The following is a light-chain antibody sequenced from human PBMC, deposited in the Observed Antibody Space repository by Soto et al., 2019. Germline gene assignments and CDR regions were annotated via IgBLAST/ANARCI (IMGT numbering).Light chain of an antibody. CDR1: SSDVGSYNL. J-gene: IGLJ2*01. V-gene: IGLV2-23*02. CDR2: EXX. Sequence: QSALTQPASVSGSPGQSITISCTGTSSDVGSYNLVSWYQQHPGKAPKLMIYEXXKRPSGXXNRXSGSKSGNTASLTISGLQAEDEXDYYCCSYAGSSTFVVFGGGTKVTVL. CDR3: CSYAGSSTFVV.